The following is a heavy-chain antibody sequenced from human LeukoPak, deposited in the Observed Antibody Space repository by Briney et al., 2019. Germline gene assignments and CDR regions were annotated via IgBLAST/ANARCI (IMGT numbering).Heavy chain of an antibody. V-gene: IGHV3-13*01. CDR3: ARGNARGEFDY. D-gene: IGHD3-10*01. Sequence: GGSLRLSCAASGFTFSSYDMHWVRQAKGKGLEWVSVIGTAGDTYYPGSVKGRFTISRENAKNPLYLQMNSLRAGDTAVYYCARGNARGEFDYWGQGTLVTVSS. J-gene: IGHJ4*02. CDR2: IGTAGDT. CDR1: GFTFSSYD.